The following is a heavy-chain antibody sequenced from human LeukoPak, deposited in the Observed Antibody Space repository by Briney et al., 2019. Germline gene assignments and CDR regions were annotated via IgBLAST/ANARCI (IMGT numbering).Heavy chain of an antibody. Sequence: GGSLRLSCAASGFTFRSYNMNWVRQAPGKRPEWVSSISSSSSYIYYADSVKGRFTISRDNAKNSLYLQINSLRDEDTALYYCARGASRADYWGQGTLVTVSS. CDR3: ARGASRADY. V-gene: IGHV3-21*01. CDR2: ISSSSSYI. J-gene: IGHJ4*02. CDR1: GFTFRSYN.